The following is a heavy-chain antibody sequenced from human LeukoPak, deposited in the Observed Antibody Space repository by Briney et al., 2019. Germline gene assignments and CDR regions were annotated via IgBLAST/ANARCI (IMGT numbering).Heavy chain of an antibody. CDR1: GYTFTNFP. V-gene: IGHV1-18*01. Sequence: GASVKVSCKASGYTFTNFPIGWVRQAPGQGLEWMGWISAYNGYTKYAPSLQSRVTMTTDTSTSTAYMQLRSLRSDDTAMYYCARVGGNYEGLIDYWGQGTLVTVSS. CDR2: ISAYNGYT. CDR3: ARVGGNYEGLIDY. J-gene: IGHJ4*02. D-gene: IGHD1-26*01.